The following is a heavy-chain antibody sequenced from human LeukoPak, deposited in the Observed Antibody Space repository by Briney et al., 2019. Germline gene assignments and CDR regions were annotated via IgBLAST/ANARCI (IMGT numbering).Heavy chain of an antibody. D-gene: IGHD3-22*01. V-gene: IGHV3-48*03. CDR2: ISSSGSTI. Sequence: QAGGSLRLSCAASGFTFSSYEMNWVRQAPGKGLEWVSYISSSGSTIYYADSVKGRFTISRDNAKNSLYLQMNSLRAEDTAVYYCAKLARITMIVVVQNWFDPWGQGTLVTVSS. CDR3: AKLARITMIVVVQNWFDP. CDR1: GFTFSSYE. J-gene: IGHJ5*02.